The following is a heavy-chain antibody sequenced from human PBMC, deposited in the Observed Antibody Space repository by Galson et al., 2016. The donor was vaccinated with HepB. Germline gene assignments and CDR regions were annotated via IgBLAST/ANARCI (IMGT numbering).Heavy chain of an antibody. CDR2: IYPGGNT. D-gene: IGHD3-10*02. Sequence: LSLTCTVSGGSLGSGSYYWGWIRQSPGKGLEWIGSIYPGGNTYYNSALKSRITISTDTSKNQFSLKLRSVTATDTALYYCARHEAVRGLSAYFDYWGQGSLVSVSS. J-gene: IGHJ4*02. V-gene: IGHV4-39*01. CDR3: ARHEAVRGLSAYFDY. CDR1: GGSLGSGSYY.